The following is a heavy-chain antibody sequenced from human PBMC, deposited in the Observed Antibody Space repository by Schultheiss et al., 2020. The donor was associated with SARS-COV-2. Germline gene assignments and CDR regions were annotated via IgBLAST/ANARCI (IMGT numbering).Heavy chain of an antibody. D-gene: IGHD1-1*01. CDR2: ISYDGSNK. V-gene: IGHV3-30*03. J-gene: IGHJ4*02. CDR3: ARRPWERGYYFDY. Sequence: GGSLRLSCAASGFTFSSYGMHWVRQAPGKGLEWVAVISYDGSNKYYADSVKGRFTISRDNSKNTLYLQMNSLRAEDTAVYYCARRPWERGYYFDYWGQGTLVTVSS. CDR1: GFTFSSYG.